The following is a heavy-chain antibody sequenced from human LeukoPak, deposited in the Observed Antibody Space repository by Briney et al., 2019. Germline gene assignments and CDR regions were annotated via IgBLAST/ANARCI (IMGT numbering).Heavy chain of an antibody. CDR1: GFTFSSYS. D-gene: IGHD2-2*01. CDR2: ISSSSSTI. Sequence: GGSLRLSCAASGFTFSSYSMNWVRQAPGKGLEWVSYISSSSSTIYYADSVKGRFTISRDNAKNSLYLQMNSLRAEDTAVYYCARAPVDIVVVPAAMEFDYYYMDVWGKGTTVTVSS. J-gene: IGHJ6*03. CDR3: ARAPVDIVVVPAAMEFDYYYMDV. V-gene: IGHV3-48*01.